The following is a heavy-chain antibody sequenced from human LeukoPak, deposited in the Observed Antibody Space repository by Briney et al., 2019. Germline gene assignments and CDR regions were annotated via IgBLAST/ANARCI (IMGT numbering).Heavy chain of an antibody. D-gene: IGHD3-10*01. CDR2: ISAYNGNT. CDR1: GYTFTSYG. CDR3: ARGYYGSGSYYNGAYNWFDP. J-gene: IGHJ5*02. V-gene: IGHV1-18*01. Sequence: ASVKVSCKASGYTFTSYGISWVRQAPGQGLEWMGWISAYNGNTNYAQKLQGRVTMTTDTSTSTAYMELRNLRSDDTAVYYCARGYYGSGSYYNGAYNWFDPWGQGTLVTVSS.